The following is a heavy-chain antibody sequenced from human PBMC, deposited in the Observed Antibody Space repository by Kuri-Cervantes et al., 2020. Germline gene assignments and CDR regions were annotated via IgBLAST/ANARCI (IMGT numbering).Heavy chain of an antibody. CDR1: GYAFTSYD. D-gene: IGHD2-15*01. CDR3: VRENPPRYCSGGSCYKPYYYGMDV. J-gene: IGHJ6*02. CDR2: MNPNSGNT. V-gene: IGHV1-8*01. Sequence: ASVKVPCKASGYAFTSYDINWVRQATGQGLEWMGWMNPNSGNTGYAQKFQGRVTMTRNTSISTAYMELSSLRSEDTAVCYCVRENPPRYCSGGSCYKPYYYGMDVWGQGTTVTVSS.